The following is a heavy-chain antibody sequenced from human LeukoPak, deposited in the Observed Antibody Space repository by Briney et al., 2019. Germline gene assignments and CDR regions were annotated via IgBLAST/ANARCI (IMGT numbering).Heavy chain of an antibody. J-gene: IGHJ4*02. V-gene: IGHV4-61*02. CDR2: IYTSGST. CDR3: ARERTDTSMDY. CDR1: GGSISSGSCY. Sequence: SQTLSLTCTVSGGSISSGSCYWTWIRQPAGKGLEWIGRIYTSGSTNHNPSLKSRVTISLDTSKIQFSLKLISVTAADTAVYFCARERTDTSMDYWGQGTLVTVSS. D-gene: IGHD5-18*01.